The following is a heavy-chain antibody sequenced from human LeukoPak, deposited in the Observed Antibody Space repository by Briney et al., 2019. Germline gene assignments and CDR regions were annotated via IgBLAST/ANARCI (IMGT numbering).Heavy chain of an antibody. CDR3: ARDTPIPAPGTLTDAFDI. CDR1: GFTFSTYW. CDR2: IKQDGSEK. D-gene: IGHD6-13*01. Sequence: PGGSLRLSRAASGFTFSTYWMSWVRQAPGKGLEWVANIKQDGSEKYYVDSVKGRFTISRDNAKNSLYLQMNSLRAEDTAVYYCARDTPIPAPGTLTDAFDIWGQGTMVTVSS. V-gene: IGHV3-7*01. J-gene: IGHJ3*02.